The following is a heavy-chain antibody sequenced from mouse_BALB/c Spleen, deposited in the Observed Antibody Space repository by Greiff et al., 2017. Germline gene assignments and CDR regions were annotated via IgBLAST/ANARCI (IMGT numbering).Heavy chain of an antibody. CDR1: GYSITSGYY. Sequence: EVKLMESGPGLVKPSQSLSLTCSVTGYSITSGYYWNWIRQFPGNKLEWMGYISYDGSNNYNPSLKNRISITRDTSKNQFFLKLNSVTTEDTATYYCARDAYYYGSSPFAYWGQGTGHCLC. CDR3: ARDAYYYGSSPFAY. J-gene: IGHJ3*01. D-gene: IGHD1-1*01. CDR2: ISYDGSN. V-gene: IGHV3-6*02.